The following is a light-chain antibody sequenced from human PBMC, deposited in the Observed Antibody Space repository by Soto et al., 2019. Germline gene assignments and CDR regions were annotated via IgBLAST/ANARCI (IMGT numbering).Light chain of an antibody. J-gene: IGKJ4*01. CDR1: RSVSSSY. V-gene: IGKV3-20*01. CDR2: GAS. Sequence: EIVLTQSPGTLSLSPGERATLSCRDSRSVSSSYLAWYQQKPGQAPRLLIYGASSRATGIPDRFSGSGSGTDFTLTISTLEPEDFAVYYCPQYDSSPLTFGVGTKVEIK. CDR3: PQYDSSPLT.